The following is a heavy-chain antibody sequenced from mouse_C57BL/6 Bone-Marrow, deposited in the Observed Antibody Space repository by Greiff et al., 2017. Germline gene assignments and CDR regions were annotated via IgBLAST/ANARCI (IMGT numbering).Heavy chain of an antibody. CDR1: GFTFSSYT. CDR2: ISGGGGNT. Sequence: EVNLVESGGGLVKPGGSLKLSCAASGFTFSSYTMSWVRQTPEKRLEWVATISGGGGNTYYPDSVKGRFTISRDNAKNTLYLQMSSLRSEDTALYYCARYYYSNRYYYAMDYWGQGTSVTVSS. J-gene: IGHJ4*01. D-gene: IGHD2-5*01. CDR3: ARYYYSNRYYYAMDY. V-gene: IGHV5-9*01.